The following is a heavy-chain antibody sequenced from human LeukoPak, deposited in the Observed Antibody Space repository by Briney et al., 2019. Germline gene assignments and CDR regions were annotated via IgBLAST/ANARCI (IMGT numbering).Heavy chain of an antibody. V-gene: IGHV7-4-1*02. Sequence: GASVKVSCKTSGYTFDNYAINWVRQAPGQGLEWMGWINTNTGNPTNAQGFTGRFVFSLDTSVRTAYLQISSLKAEDIAVYYCARVSRSRGEWLFDNWGQGTLVTVSS. D-gene: IGHD3-3*01. J-gene: IGHJ4*02. CDR1: GYTFDNYA. CDR2: INTNTGNP. CDR3: ARVSRSRGEWLFDN.